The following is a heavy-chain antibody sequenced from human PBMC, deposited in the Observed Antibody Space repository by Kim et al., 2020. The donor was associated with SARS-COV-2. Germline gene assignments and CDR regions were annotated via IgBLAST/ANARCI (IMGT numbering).Heavy chain of an antibody. CDR3: AKDKAASAAAGYFDY. D-gene: IGHD6-13*01. CDR2: ISYDGSNK. J-gene: IGHJ4*01. CDR1: GFTFSSYG. V-gene: IGHV3-30*18. Sequence: GGSLRLSCAASGFTFSSYGMHWVRQAPGKGLEWVAVISYDGSNKYYADSVKGRFTISRDNSKNTLYLQMNSLRAEDTAVYYCAKDKAASAAAGYFDYWGQEPWSPSPQ.